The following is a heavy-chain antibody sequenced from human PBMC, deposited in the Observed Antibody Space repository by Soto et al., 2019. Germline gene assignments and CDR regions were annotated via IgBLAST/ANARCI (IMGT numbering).Heavy chain of an antibody. D-gene: IGHD3-16*01. V-gene: IGHV1-8*01. CDR3: ARGRFRRTWFDP. Sequence: QVQLVQSGAEVKKPGASVKVSCKASGYTFSDYDINWVRQAAGQGLEWMGWVNPYIGNTGSAQKFQGRVTLPIDTSITTAYMGLSSLKFEGTAVYYCARGRFRRTWFDPWGQGTLVTVSP. CDR1: GYTFSDYD. CDR2: VNPYIGNT. J-gene: IGHJ5*02.